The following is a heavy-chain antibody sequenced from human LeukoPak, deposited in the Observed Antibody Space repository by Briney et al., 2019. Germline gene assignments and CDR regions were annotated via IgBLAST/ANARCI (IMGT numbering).Heavy chain of an antibody. CDR3: AKEGYYGSGSYPDH. Sequence: GESLRLSCAASGFTFSSYGMHWVRQAPGKGLEWVAFIRYDGSNKYYADSVKGRFTISRDNSKNTLYLQMNSLRAEDTAVYYCAKEGYYGSGSYPDHWGQGTLVTVSS. J-gene: IGHJ4*02. CDR1: GFTFSSYG. CDR2: IRYDGSNK. D-gene: IGHD3-10*01. V-gene: IGHV3-30*02.